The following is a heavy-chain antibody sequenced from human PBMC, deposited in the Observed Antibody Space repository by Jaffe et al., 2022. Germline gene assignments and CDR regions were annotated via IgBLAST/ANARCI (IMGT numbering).Heavy chain of an antibody. CDR2: IYHSGST. D-gene: IGHD4-17*01. Sequence: QVQLQESGPGLVKPSETLSLTCAVSGYSISSGYYWGWIRQPPGKGLEWIGSIYHSGSTYYNPSLKSRVTISVDTSKNQFSLKLSSVTAADTAVYYCARDLGPDYGDYEGVFYYWGQGTLVTVSS. CDR1: GYSISSGYY. J-gene: IGHJ4*02. CDR3: ARDLGPDYGDYEGVFYY. V-gene: IGHV4-38-2*02.